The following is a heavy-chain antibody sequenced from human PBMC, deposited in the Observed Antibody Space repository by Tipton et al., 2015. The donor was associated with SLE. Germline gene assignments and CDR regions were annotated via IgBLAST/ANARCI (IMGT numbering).Heavy chain of an antibody. CDR1: RGSIYSYS. D-gene: IGHD3-3*01. Sequence: TLSLTCTVSRGSIYSYSWSWIRQPPGKGLEWIGYIYYSGTTNYNPSLKSRVTISIDTSKNQFSLKLSSVTAADTAVYYCARGADYDFWSGYYYWGQGTLVTVSS. CDR2: IYYSGTT. CDR3: ARGADYDFWSGYYY. V-gene: IGHV4-59*12. J-gene: IGHJ4*02.